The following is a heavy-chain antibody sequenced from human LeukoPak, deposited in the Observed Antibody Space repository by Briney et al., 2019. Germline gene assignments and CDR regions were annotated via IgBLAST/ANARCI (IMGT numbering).Heavy chain of an antibody. CDR1: GFSFDDYA. CDR2: IRWNSRSI. Sequence: SLRLSCAASGFSFDDYAMHCVRQAPRKGLEWVSGIRWNSRSIGYADSVEGRFTISRDNAKNSLYLQMNSLRAEDTALYYCARTGARLPGGAFDIWGQGKMVTVSS. D-gene: IGHD5-18*01. J-gene: IGHJ3*02. V-gene: IGHV3-9*01. CDR3: ARTGARLPGGAFDI.